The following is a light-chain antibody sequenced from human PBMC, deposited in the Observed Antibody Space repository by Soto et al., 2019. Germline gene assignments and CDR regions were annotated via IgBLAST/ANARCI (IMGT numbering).Light chain of an antibody. J-gene: IGKJ5*01. V-gene: IGKV3-15*01. CDR1: QSVSSN. CDR3: QQYNNWPPIT. CDR2: GAS. Sequence: EIVMTQSPATLSVSPGERASLSCRASQSVSSNLAWYQQKPGQAPRLLIHGASTRATGIPARFSGSESGTEFTLTISSLQSEDFAVYYCQQYNNWPPITFGQGTRLEIK.